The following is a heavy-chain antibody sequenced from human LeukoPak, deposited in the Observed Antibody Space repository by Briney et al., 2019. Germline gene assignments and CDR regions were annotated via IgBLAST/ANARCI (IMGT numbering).Heavy chain of an antibody. CDR3: AKDLYYDGSGYFYDY. J-gene: IGHJ4*02. D-gene: IGHD3-22*01. CDR1: GFTFSNYA. CDR2: IGGSGGRT. V-gene: IGHV3-23*01. Sequence: PGGSLRLSCAASGFTFSNYAMSWVRQAPGKGLEWVSAIGGSGGRTYYADSVKGRFTISRDNSKNTLNLQMNSLRAEDTAVYYCAKDLYYDGSGYFYDYWGQGTLVTVSS.